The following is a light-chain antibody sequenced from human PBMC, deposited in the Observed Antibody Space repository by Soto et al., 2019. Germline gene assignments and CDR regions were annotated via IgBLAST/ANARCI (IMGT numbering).Light chain of an antibody. CDR3: QKYNTALFT. CDR2: AAS. Sequence: DIQMTQSPSSLSASVGDRVTITCRASQGISNYLAWYQQKPGKVPKLLIYAASTLQSGVPSRFIGIGSGTDFTLTISSRQPENVATYYCQKYNTALFTFGPGTKVYIK. V-gene: IGKV1-27*01. J-gene: IGKJ3*01. CDR1: QGISNY.